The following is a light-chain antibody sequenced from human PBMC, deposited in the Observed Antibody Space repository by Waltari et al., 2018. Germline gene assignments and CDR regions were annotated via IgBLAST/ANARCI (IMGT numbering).Light chain of an antibody. CDR1: QSSSNN. CDR2: AAS. V-gene: IGKV1-39*01. CDR3: QQSYNNPRT. J-gene: IGKJ1*01. Sequence: DIQMTQSPSSLSASVGDRVTITCRASQSSSNNLNWYQHKPGKAPRVLIYAASILQTGVPSRFSGSGSGPDFTLTISSLQPEDFATYYCQQSYNNPRTFGQGTKLEI.